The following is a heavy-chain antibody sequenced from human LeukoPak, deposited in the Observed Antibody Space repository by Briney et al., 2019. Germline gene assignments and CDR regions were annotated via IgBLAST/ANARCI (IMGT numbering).Heavy chain of an antibody. CDR2: IIPIFGTA. D-gene: IGHD1-26*01. Sequence: GASVKVPCKASGGTFSSYAISWVRQAPGQGLEWMGGIIPIFGTANYAQKFQGRVTITAGESTSTAYMELSSLRSEDTAVYYCAQEEYSGSSGDYWGQGTLVTVSS. J-gene: IGHJ4*02. V-gene: IGHV1-69*13. CDR3: AQEEYSGSSGDY. CDR1: GGTFSSYA.